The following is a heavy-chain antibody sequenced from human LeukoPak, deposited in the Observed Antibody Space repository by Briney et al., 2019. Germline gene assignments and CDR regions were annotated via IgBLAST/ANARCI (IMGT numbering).Heavy chain of an antibody. J-gene: IGHJ3*02. CDR3: AKCLGGDCARPQGAFDI. CDR2: ISGSGGST. D-gene: IGHD2-21*01. Sequence: PGGSLRLSCAASGFTFSSYAMSWVRQAPGKGLEWVSAISGSGGSTYYADSVKGRFTISRDNSKNTLYLQMNSLRAEDTAVYYCAKCLGGDCARPQGAFDIWGQGTMVTVSS. V-gene: IGHV3-23*01. CDR1: GFTFSSYA.